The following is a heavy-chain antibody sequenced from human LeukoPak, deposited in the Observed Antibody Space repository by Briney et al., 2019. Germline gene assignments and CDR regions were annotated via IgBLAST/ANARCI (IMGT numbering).Heavy chain of an antibody. CDR2: ISSTSGDV. D-gene: IGHD2-15*01. J-gene: IGHJ4*02. Sequence: GGSLRLSCVASGFSFSRFGMNWVRQAPGKVLEWVSHISSTSGDVYYADSVKGRFTISRDNAKNSLYLQMNSLRVEDTAIYYCAQKGGTDHWGQGTLVTVSS. CDR1: GFSFSRFG. CDR3: AQKGGTDH. V-gene: IGHV3-48*01.